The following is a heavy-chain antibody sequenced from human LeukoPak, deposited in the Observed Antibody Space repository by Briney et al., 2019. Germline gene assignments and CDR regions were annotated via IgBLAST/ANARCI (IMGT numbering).Heavy chain of an antibody. D-gene: IGHD2-15*01. V-gene: IGHV5-51*01. CDR1: GYSFTSYW. CDR3: VRSPACSSGTCYPNWFDP. CDR2: IYPGDSDP. Sequence: GESLKISCKGSGYSFTSYWIGWVRQMPGKGLEWMGIIYPGDSDPRYSPSFQGQVTISADKSISTACLQWSSLKASDTAMYYCVRSPACSSGTCYPNWFDPWGQGTLVTVSS. J-gene: IGHJ5*02.